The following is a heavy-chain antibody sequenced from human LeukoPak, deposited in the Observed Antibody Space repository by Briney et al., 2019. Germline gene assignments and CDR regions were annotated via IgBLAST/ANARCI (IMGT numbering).Heavy chain of an antibody. V-gene: IGHV5-51*01. J-gene: IGHJ4*02. CDR3: ARQDCGGDCYNTAFDY. CDR1: GYSFTSYW. D-gene: IGHD2-21*02. CDR2: IYPGDSDT. Sequence: GESLKISCKGSGYSFTSYWIGWVRQMPGKGLEWMGIIYPGDSDTRYSPSFQGQVTISADRSIRTAYLQWSSLKASDTAMYYRARQDCGGDCYNTAFDYWGQGTLVTVSS.